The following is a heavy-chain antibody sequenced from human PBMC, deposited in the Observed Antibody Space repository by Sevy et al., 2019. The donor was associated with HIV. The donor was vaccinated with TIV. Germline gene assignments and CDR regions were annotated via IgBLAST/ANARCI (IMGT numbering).Heavy chain of an antibody. D-gene: IGHD6-6*01. CDR1: VFTFSDYA. CDR3: ARKQFVLPFDY. Sequence: GGSLRLSCAASVFTFSDYAIHWVRQAPGKGLEWLAVISYHGRNQFYADSVRGRFTISRDDSKNTVYLQMNSLRPDDTAVYYCARKQFVLPFDYWGQGTLVTVSS. J-gene: IGHJ4*02. V-gene: IGHV3-30*04. CDR2: ISYHGRNQ.